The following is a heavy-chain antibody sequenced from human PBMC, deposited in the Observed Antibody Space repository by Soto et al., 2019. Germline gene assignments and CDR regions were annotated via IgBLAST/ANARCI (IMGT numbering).Heavy chain of an antibody. CDR3: ARGSFGYYDSSGYCFDY. CDR1: GGTFSSYA. CDR2: IIPIFGTA. D-gene: IGHD3-22*01. J-gene: IGHJ4*02. V-gene: IGHV1-69*01. Sequence: QGQLVQSGAEVKKPGSSVKVSCKASGGTFSSYAISWVRQAPGQGLEWMGGIIPIFGTANYAQKFQGRVTITADESNSTAYMELSSLRSEDTAVYYCARGSFGYYDSSGYCFDYWGQGTLVTVSS.